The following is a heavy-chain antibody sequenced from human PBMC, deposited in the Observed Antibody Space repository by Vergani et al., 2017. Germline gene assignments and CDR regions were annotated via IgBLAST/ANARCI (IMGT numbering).Heavy chain of an antibody. CDR1: GYTFTGYY. D-gene: IGHD2-2*01. J-gene: IGHJ5*02. CDR3: ARYLSSRRGRNWFDP. CDR2: INPNSGGT. V-gene: IGHV1-2*02. Sequence: QVQLVQSGAEVKKPGASVKVSCKASGYTFTGYYMHWVRQAPGQGLEWIGWINPNSGGTNYAQKFQGRGTMARDTSISTAYMELSRLRSDDTAVYYCARYLSSRRGRNWFDPWGQGTLVTVSS.